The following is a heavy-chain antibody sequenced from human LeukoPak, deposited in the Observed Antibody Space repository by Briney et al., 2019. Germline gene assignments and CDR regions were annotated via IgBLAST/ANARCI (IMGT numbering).Heavy chain of an antibody. J-gene: IGHJ4*02. V-gene: IGHV6-1*01. CDR3: ARDYPLGPISDSSGWYYFDY. Sequence: SQTLSLTCAISGDSVSSNSAAWNWIRQSPSKGLEWLGRTYYRSKGYNDYAVSVKSRITSNPDTSKNQFSLQLNSVTPEDTAVSYCARDYPLGPISDSSGWYYFDYWGQGTLVTVSS. D-gene: IGHD6-19*01. CDR2: TYYRSKGYN. CDR1: GDSVSSNSAA.